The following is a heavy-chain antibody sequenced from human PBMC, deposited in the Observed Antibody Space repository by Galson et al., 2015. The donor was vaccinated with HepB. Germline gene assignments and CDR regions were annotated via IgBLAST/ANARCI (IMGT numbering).Heavy chain of an antibody. J-gene: IGHJ5*02. V-gene: IGHV4-59*01. CDR3: ARDGSSGWYAYNWFDP. D-gene: IGHD6-19*01. CDR2: IYYSGST. Sequence: LSLTCTVSGGSISSYYWSWIRQPPGKGLEWIGYIYYSGSTNYNPSLKSRVTISVDTSKNQFSLKLSSVTAADTAVYYCARDGSSGWYAYNWFDPWGQGTLVTVSS. CDR1: GGSISSYY.